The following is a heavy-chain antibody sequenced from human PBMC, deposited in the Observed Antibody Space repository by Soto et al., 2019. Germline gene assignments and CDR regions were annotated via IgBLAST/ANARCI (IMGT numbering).Heavy chain of an antibody. CDR2: IWYDGSNE. V-gene: IGHV3-33*01. CDR3: ARGTSYYYGSGLGEYYFDY. CDR1: GFTFSSSD. D-gene: IGHD3-10*01. J-gene: IGHJ4*02. Sequence: PGGSLRLSCAASGFTFSSSDMHWVRQAPGRGLEWVALIWYDGSNEYYADSVKGRFTISRDNSKNTLYLQMNSLRAEDTAVYYCARGTSYYYGSGLGEYYFDYWGQGTLVTVSS.